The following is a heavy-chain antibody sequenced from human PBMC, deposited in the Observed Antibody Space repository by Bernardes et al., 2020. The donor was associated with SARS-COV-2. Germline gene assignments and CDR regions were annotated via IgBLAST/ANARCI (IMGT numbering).Heavy chain of an antibody. V-gene: IGHV4-34*01. CDR3: ARGAGPRQQLVLSY. CDR1: GESLSGYY. J-gene: IGHJ4*02. D-gene: IGHD6-13*01. Sequence: SETLSLTCAVYGESLSGYYWTWIRQPPGKGLEWIGEINHSETSDYSPSLKGRVTISMDTSKRQFSLRLNSVTAADTAVYYCARGAGPRQQLVLSYWGQGTQVTVSS. CDR2: INHSETS.